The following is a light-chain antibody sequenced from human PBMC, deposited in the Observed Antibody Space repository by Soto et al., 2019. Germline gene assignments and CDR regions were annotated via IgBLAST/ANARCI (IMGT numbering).Light chain of an antibody. CDR2: KVS. J-gene: IGKJ5*01. CDR1: QSLVYSDGNTY. V-gene: IGKV2-30*01. Sequence: DVVMTQAPLSLPVTLGQPASISCRSSQSLVYSDGNTYLNWFQQRPCHSPRRLIYKVSNRDSGVPDRFSGSGSGADFTLKISRVEAEYVGVYYCMQGTHWPPITFGEGTLLEIK. CDR3: MQGTHWPPIT.